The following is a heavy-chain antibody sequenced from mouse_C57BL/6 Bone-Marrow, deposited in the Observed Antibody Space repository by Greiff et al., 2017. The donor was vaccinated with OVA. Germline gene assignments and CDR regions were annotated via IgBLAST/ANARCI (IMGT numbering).Heavy chain of an antibody. Sequence: QVQLQQSGPGLVQPSQSLSITCTVSGFSLTSYGVHWVRQSPGKGLEWLGVIWSGGSTDYNAAFIARLSISKDNSKSQVFFKMNSLQADDTAIYYCARNDGYYRFAYWGQGTLVTVSA. D-gene: IGHD2-3*01. CDR1: GFSLTSYG. J-gene: IGHJ3*01. CDR3: ARNDGYYRFAY. CDR2: IWSGGST. V-gene: IGHV2-2*01.